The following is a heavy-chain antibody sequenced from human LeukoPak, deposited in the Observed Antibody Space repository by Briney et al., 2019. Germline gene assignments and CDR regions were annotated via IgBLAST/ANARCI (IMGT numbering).Heavy chain of an antibody. CDR3: VRDGRSFDY. Sequence: GGSLRLSCLGSGFTFSDYWMSWVRQAPGKGPEWVANVKEDASETFYVDSVKGRFTISRDNAKNSLYLQMRSLRGEDTVVYYCVRDGRSFDYWGQGTLVTVSS. V-gene: IGHV3-7*01. J-gene: IGHJ4*02. CDR1: GFTFSDYW. CDR2: VKEDASET.